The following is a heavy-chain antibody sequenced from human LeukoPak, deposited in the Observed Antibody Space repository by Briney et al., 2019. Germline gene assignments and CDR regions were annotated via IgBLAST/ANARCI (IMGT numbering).Heavy chain of an antibody. Sequence: GGSLRLPCAPSGFTFSRHGMHWVRQAPGKGLEWVAIISNDGSRKYYAHSVEGRFTISRDNSKNTLYLQMDSLRAEDTAVYYCARDSGSGSNDYWGQGTLVTVSS. CDR3: ARDSGSGSNDY. CDR1: GFTFSRHG. D-gene: IGHD1-26*01. CDR2: ISNDGSRK. J-gene: IGHJ4*02. V-gene: IGHV3-30*03.